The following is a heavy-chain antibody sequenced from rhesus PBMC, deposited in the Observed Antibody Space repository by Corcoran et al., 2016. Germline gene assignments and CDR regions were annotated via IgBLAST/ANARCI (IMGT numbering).Heavy chain of an antibody. CDR1: GYSISSGYS. V-gene: IGHV4S14*01. D-gene: IGHD6-13*01. Sequence: QVQLQESGPGLVKPSETLSLTCAVSGYSISSGYSWGWIRQPPGKGLGWVGHISSGGSNYLDPSLKSRVTLSVDTSKNQFSLKLSSVTAADTAVYYCARPPGAAGHGAFDYWGQGVLVTVSS. J-gene: IGHJ4*01. CDR2: ISSGGSN. CDR3: ARPPGAAGHGAFDY.